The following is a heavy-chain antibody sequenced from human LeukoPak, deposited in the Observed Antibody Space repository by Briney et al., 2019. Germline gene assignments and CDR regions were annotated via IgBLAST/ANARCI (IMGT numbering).Heavy chain of an antibody. CDR3: ARLRGYSYGWKTLYYFDY. CDR1: GGSISSSSYY. V-gene: IGHV4-39*01. Sequence: PSETLSLTCTVSGGSISSSSYYWGWIRQPPGKGLEWIGSIYYSGSTYYNPSLKSRVTISVDTSKNQFSLKLSSVTAADTAVYYCARLRGYSYGWKTLYYFDYWGLGTLVTVSS. D-gene: IGHD5-18*01. CDR2: IYYSGST. J-gene: IGHJ4*02.